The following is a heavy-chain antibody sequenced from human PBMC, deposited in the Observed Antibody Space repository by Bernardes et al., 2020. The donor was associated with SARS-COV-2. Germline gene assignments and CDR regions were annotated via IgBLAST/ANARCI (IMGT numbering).Heavy chain of an antibody. D-gene: IGHD1-20*01. CDR2: LKSKTDGGTT. J-gene: IGHJ4*02. CDR3: TTKAITGTTPPRFDY. Sequence: GGSLRLSCAASGFTFSNAWMSWVRQAPGKGLEWVGRLKSKTDGGTTDYAAPVKGRFTISRDDSKNTLYLQMNSLKTEDTAVYYCTTKAITGTTPPRFDYWGQGTLVTVSS. V-gene: IGHV3-15*01. CDR1: GFTFSNAW.